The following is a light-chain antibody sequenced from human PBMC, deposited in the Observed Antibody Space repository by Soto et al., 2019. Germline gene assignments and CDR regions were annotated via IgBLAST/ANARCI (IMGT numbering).Light chain of an antibody. Sequence: DIQMTQSTSTLSASEGDRVTITCRASQSFSSWMAWYQHKPGRTPKLLIYKASSLETGVQSRFRGSGSGTEFPLIISSLHPDDFASYYCQQYCSSSPLTFGQGKKVEI. CDR3: QQYCSSSPLT. CDR1: QSFSSW. J-gene: IGKJ1*01. CDR2: KAS. V-gene: IGKV1-5*03.